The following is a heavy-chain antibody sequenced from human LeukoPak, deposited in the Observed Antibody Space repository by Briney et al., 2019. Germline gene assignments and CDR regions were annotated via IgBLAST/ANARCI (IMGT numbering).Heavy chain of an antibody. Sequence: GGSLRLSCAASGFTFSSYWIHWVRQVPGKGLEWVAVIWYDGSNKYYADSVKGRFTISRDNSKNTLYLQMNSLRAEDTAVYYCARERGVIKGYFQHWGQGTLVTVSS. CDR2: IWYDGSNK. CDR3: ARERGVIKGYFQH. D-gene: IGHD3-10*01. V-gene: IGHV3-33*08. CDR1: GFTFSSYW. J-gene: IGHJ1*01.